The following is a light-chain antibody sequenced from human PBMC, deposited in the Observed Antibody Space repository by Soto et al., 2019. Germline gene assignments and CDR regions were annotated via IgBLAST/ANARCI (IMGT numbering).Light chain of an antibody. CDR1: SSDVGLYNY. J-gene: IGLJ3*02. CDR3: CSYGGPYTWL. Sequence: QSALTQPRSVSGCPGQSVTISCTGTSSDVGLYNYVSWYQQEAGKAPKLIIYDVNKRPSGVPDRFSGSKSGNPASLTISGRQADDEADYICCSYGGPYTWLFGGGTKLTVL. CDR2: DVN. V-gene: IGLV2-11*01.